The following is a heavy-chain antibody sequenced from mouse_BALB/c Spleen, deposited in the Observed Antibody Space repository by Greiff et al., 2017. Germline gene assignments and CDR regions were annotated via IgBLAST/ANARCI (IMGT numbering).Heavy chain of an antibody. CDR1: GFTFSSYW. CDR3: TRLRKLDYFDY. CDR2: IRLKSDNYAT. J-gene: IGHJ2*01. D-gene: IGHD1-1*01. V-gene: IGHV6-6*02. Sequence: EVKVEESGGGLVQPGGSMKLSCVASGFTFSSYWMSWVRQSPEKGLEWVAEIRLKSDNYATHYAESVKGKFAISRDDSKSRLYLQMNSLRAEDTGIYYCTRLRKLDYFDYWGQGTTLTVSS.